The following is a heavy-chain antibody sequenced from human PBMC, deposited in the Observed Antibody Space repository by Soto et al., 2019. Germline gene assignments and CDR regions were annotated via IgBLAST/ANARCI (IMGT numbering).Heavy chain of an antibody. D-gene: IGHD3-10*01. V-gene: IGHV1-18*04. CDR2: ISVYNGNT. CDR3: ARRLAVHHSVTSYKYYPDY. CDR1: GYTFTSYG. J-gene: IGHJ4*02. Sequence: QVQLVQSGAEVKKPGASVKVSCKASGYTFTSYGISWVRQAPGQGLEWMGWISVYNGNTNYAQKLQGRVTLTTDTSTSTAYMELRSLRSDDTALYYCARRLAVHHSVTSYKYYPDYWGQGTLVTVSS.